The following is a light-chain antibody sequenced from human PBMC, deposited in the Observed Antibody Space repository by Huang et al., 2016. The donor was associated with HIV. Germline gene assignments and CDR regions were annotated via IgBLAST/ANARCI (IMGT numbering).Light chain of an antibody. CDR3: QQRFNWPLT. Sequence: EIVLTQSPATLSLSPGERATLSCRASLNISTYLAWYQQKPGQAPRLRIFDTSNRATGIPARFSGSGSGTDFTLTISSLEPEDFAVYYCQQRFNWPLTFGGGTTVEIK. CDR2: DTS. CDR1: LNISTY. V-gene: IGKV3-11*01. J-gene: IGKJ4*01.